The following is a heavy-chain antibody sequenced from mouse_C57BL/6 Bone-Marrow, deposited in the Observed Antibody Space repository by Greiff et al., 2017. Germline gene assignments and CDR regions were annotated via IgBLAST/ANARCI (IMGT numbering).Heavy chain of an antibody. J-gene: IGHJ4*01. CDR3: ARTVPYYAMDY. CDR2: INPYNGGT. CDR1: GYTFTDYY. V-gene: IGHV1-19*01. Sequence: VHVKQSGPVLVKPGASVKMSCKASGYTFTDYYMNWVKQSHGKSLEWIGVINPYNGGTSYNQKFKGKATLTVDKSSSTAYMELNSLTSEDSAVYYCARTVPYYAMDYWGQGTSVTVSS. D-gene: IGHD1-1*01.